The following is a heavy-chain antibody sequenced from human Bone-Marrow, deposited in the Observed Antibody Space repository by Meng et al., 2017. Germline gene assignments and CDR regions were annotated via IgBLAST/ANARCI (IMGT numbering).Heavy chain of an antibody. CDR2: IIPIFGTA. J-gene: IGHJ6*02. CDR3: ARDPRGGSGSYYPYYYYGMDV. Sequence: SVKVSCKASGGTFSSYAISWVRQAPGQGLEWMGGIIPIFGTANYAQKFQGRVTITADKSTSTAYMELSSLRSEDTAVYYCARDPRGGSGSYYPYYYYGMDVWGQGTTVTVSS. CDR1: GGTFSSYA. D-gene: IGHD3-10*01. V-gene: IGHV1-69*06.